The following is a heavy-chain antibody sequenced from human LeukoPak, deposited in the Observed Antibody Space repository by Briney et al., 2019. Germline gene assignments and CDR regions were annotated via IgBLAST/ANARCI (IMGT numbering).Heavy chain of an antibody. CDR3: ARGGGDILTGYYIYFDY. CDR2: IYSGGST. D-gene: IGHD3-9*01. J-gene: IGHJ4*02. V-gene: IGHV3-53*01. CDR1: GFTVSSNY. Sequence: GGSLRLSCAASGFTVSSNYMSWVRQAPGKGLEWVSVIYSGGSTYYADSVKGRFTISRDNAKNSLYLQMNSLRVEDTAVYYCARGGGDILTGYYIYFDYWGQGILVTVSS.